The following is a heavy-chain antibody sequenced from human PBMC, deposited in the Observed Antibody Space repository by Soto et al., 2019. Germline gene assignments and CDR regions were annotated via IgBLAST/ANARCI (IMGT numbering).Heavy chain of an antibody. V-gene: IGHV4-39*01. D-gene: IGHD1-26*01. CDR1: GGSITTNSYY. CDR3: ARRFGRGFDY. CDR2: IFYSGNT. Sequence: QLQLQESGPGLVKPSETLSLTCTVSGGSITTNSYYWGWIRQSPGKGLEWIGNIFYSGNTYYNPSPKSRVTISVDTSTNQCSLKVTSVTAADTAVYYCARRFGRGFDYWGQGTLVTVSS. J-gene: IGHJ4*02.